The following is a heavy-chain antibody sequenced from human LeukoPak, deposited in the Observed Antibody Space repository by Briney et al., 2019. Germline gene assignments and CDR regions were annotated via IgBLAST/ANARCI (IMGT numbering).Heavy chain of an antibody. CDR2: ISGSGGST. CDR1: GFTFSSYA. D-gene: IGHD6-19*01. Sequence: SGGSLRLSCAASGFTFSSYAMSWVRQAPGKGLEWVSAISGSGGSTYYADSVKGRFTISRDNSKNTLYLQMNSLRAEDTAVYYCARDTQGYSSGWDFDYWGQGTLVTVSS. J-gene: IGHJ4*02. V-gene: IGHV3-23*01. CDR3: ARDTQGYSSGWDFDY.